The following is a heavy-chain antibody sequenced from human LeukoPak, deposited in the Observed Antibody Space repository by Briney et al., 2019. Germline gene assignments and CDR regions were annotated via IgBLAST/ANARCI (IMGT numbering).Heavy chain of an antibody. D-gene: IGHD6-19*01. V-gene: IGHV3-53*01. CDR3: ARELAD. CDR1: GFTFSSDW. J-gene: IGHJ4*02. Sequence: GGSLRLSCAASGFTFSSDWMSWVRQAPGKGLEWVSVIDSGGNTYHVDSVKGRFTISRDNSKNTVYLQMNSLRADDTAVYYCARELADWGQGTLVTVSA. CDR2: IDSGGNT.